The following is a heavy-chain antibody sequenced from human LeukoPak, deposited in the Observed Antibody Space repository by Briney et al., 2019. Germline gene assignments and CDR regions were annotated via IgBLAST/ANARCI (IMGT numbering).Heavy chain of an antibody. CDR1: GGSIGSTNYY. CDR2: IYYSGST. J-gene: IGHJ4*02. Sequence: PSETLSLTCTVSGGSIGSTNYYWRWIRQPPGKGLEWIGYIYYSGSTNYNPSLKSRVTISVDTSKNQFSLKLSSVTAADTAVYFCARKGEGWYSTSKTEDIFDYWGQGTLVTVSS. CDR3: ARKGEGWYSTSKTEDIFDY. D-gene: IGHD6-6*01. V-gene: IGHV4-61*05.